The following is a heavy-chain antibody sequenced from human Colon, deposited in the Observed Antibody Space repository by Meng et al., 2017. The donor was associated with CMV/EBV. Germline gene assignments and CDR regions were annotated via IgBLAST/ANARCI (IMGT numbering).Heavy chain of an antibody. J-gene: IGHJ5*02. CDR1: GDTFSKLY. V-gene: IGHV1-46*01. D-gene: IGHD1-26*01. CDR3: SRQSSVGWFDP. Sequence: QVQLVQSGAEVKKPGASVRVSCKASGDTFSKLYIHWVRQAPGQGLEWMGLITHNGDSTYYAQNFQGRVTMTSETSTSTIYMDLNNLRSEDTAVYYCSRQSSVGWFDPWGQGTLVTVSS. CDR2: ITHNGDST.